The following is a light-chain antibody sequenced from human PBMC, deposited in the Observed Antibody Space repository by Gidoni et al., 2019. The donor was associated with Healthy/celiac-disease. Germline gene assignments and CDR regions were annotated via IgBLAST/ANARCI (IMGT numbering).Light chain of an antibody. V-gene: IGKV2-28*01. CDR1: QSLLHSNGYNY. Sequence: ILLTQSPLCLPVTPGEPASISCRSSQSLLHSNGYNYLDWYLQKPGQSPQLLIYLGSNRASGVPDRFSGSGSGTDFTLKISRVEAEDVGVYYCMQALQTPPTFGQGTKVEIK. CDR3: MQALQTPPT. CDR2: LGS. J-gene: IGKJ1*01.